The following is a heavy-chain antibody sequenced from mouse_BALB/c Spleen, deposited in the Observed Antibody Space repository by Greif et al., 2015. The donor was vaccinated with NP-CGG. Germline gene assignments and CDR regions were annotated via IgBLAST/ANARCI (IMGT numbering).Heavy chain of an antibody. CDR1: GFTFSSFG. Sequence: DVKLVESGGGLVQPGGSRKLSCAASGFTFSSFGMHWVRQAPEKGLEWVAYISSGSSTIYYADTVKGRFTISRDNPKNTLFLQMTSLRSEGTAMYYCARDWEGGYFDYWGQGTTLTVSS. CDR2: ISSGSSTI. CDR3: ARDWEGGYFDY. J-gene: IGHJ2*01. V-gene: IGHV5-17*02. D-gene: IGHD4-1*01.